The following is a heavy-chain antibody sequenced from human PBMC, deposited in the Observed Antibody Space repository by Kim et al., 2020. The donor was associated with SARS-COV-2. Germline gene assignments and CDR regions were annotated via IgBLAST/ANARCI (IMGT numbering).Heavy chain of an antibody. CDR2: ISAYNGNT. D-gene: IGHD6-13*01. CDR1: GYTFTSYG. CDR3: ARVEPQHWGVAAAPYYYYGMDV. V-gene: IGHV1-18*01. J-gene: IGHJ6*02. Sequence: ASVKVSCKASGYTFTSYGISWVRQAPGQGLEWMGWISAYNGNTNYAQKLQGRVTMTTDTSTSTAYMELRSLRSDDTAVYYCARVEPQHWGVAAAPYYYYGMDVWGQGTTVTVSS.